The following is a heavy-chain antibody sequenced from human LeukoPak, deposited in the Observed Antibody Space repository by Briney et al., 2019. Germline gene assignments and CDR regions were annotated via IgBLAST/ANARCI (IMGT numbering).Heavy chain of an antibody. J-gene: IGHJ4*02. D-gene: IGHD2-2*01. CDR2: IYYSGST. V-gene: IGHV4-59*01. CDR1: GGSISSYY. CDR3: ARAAVPYYFDY. Sequence: SETLSLTCTVSGGSISSYYWSWIRQPPGKGLEWIGYIYYSGSTNYNPSLKSRVTISVDTSKNQFSPKLSSVTAADTAVYYCARAAVPYYFDYRGQGTLVTVSS.